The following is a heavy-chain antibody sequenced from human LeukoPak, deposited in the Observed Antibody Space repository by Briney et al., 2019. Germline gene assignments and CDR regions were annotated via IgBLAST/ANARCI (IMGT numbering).Heavy chain of an antibody. CDR1: GFTFSSYG. D-gene: IGHD4-17*01. V-gene: IGHV3-30*18. Sequence: PGGSLRLSCAASGFTFSSYGMHWVRQAPGKGLEWVAVISYDGSNKDYADSVKGRFTISRDNSKNTLYLQMNSLRAEDTAVYYCAKDLTTVTKGYFDYWGQGTLVTVSS. CDR2: ISYDGSNK. CDR3: AKDLTTVTKGYFDY. J-gene: IGHJ4*02.